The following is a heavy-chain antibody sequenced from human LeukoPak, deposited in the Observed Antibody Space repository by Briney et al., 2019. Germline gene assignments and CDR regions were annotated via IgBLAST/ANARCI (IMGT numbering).Heavy chain of an antibody. CDR1: GYTFTSYG. Sequence: ASVKVSCKASGYTFTSYGISWVRQAPGQGLEWMGWISDYNGNTNYAQKLQGRVTMTTDTSTSTAYMELRSLRSDDTAVYYCARDKTVVVRGVRALDYWGQGTLVTVSS. CDR3: ARDKTVVVRGVRALDY. CDR2: ISDYNGNT. V-gene: IGHV1-18*01. J-gene: IGHJ4*02. D-gene: IGHD3-10*01.